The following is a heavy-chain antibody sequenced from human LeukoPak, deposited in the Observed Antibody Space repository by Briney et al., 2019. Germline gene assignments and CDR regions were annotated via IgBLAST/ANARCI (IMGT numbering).Heavy chain of an antibody. D-gene: IGHD4-17*01. V-gene: IGHV4-30-4*01. CDR3: ARDVYGDYAGGNWFDP. CDR1: GGSISSGDYY. CDR2: IYYSGST. J-gene: IGHJ5*02. Sequence: PSETLSLTCTVSGGSISSGDYYWSWIRQPPGKGLEWIGYIYYSGSTYYNPSLKSRVTISVDTSKNQFSLELSSVTAADTAVYYCARDVYGDYAGGNWFDPWGQGTLVTVSS.